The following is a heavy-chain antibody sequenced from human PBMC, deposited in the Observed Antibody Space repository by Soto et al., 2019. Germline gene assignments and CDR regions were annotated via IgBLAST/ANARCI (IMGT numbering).Heavy chain of an antibody. J-gene: IGHJ4*02. V-gene: IGHV3-30-3*01. Sequence: QVQLVESGGGVVQPGRSLRLSCVASGFTFSSYAMHWVRQAPGKGLEWVAAISYDGSNKYYADSVKGRFTISRDNSKNTLYLQMNSLRAEDTAVYYCASQYSWNYYAFDYWGQGTLVTVSS. CDR2: ISYDGSNK. CDR1: GFTFSSYA. CDR3: ASQYSWNYYAFDY. D-gene: IGHD1-26*01.